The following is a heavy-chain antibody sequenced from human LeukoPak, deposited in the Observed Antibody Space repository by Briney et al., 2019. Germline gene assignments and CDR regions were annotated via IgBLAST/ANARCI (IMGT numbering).Heavy chain of an antibody. D-gene: IGHD6-13*01. J-gene: IGHJ4*02. CDR2: ISSSADST. V-gene: IGHV3-23*01. CDR1: GFTFSNYA. Sequence: GGSLRLSCAASGFTFSNYAMSWVRQAPGKGLEWVSAISSSADSTYYADSVKGRFTISRDNSRNTLYLQMNSLRAEDTAVYYCGKDQKVATAGFTYDYWGQGTLVTVSS. CDR3: GKDQKVATAGFTYDY.